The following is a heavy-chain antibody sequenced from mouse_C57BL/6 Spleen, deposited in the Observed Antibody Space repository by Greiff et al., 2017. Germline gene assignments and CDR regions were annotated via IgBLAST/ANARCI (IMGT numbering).Heavy chain of an antibody. J-gene: IGHJ3*01. Sequence: EVHLVESGPELVKPGASVKMSCKASGYTFTDYNMHWVKQSHGKSLEWIGYINPNNGGTSYNQKFKGKATLTVNKSSSTAYMELRSLTSEYSAVYYCARDGNYAWFAYWGQGTLVTVSA. CDR1: GYTFTDYN. CDR2: INPNNGGT. V-gene: IGHV1-22*01. D-gene: IGHD2-1*01. CDR3: ARDGNYAWFAY.